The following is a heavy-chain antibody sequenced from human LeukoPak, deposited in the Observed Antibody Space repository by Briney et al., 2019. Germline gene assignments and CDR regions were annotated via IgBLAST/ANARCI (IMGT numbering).Heavy chain of an antibody. D-gene: IGHD2-21*02. CDR1: GGTXSSYA. CDR2: IIPILGIA. CDR3: ARAGGVTDYFGY. J-gene: IGHJ4*02. Sequence: GASVKVSCKASGGTXSSYAISWVRQAPGQGLEWMGRIIPILGIANYAQKFQGRVTITADKSTSTAYMELSSLRSEDTAVYYCARAGGVTDYFGYWGQGTLVTVSS. V-gene: IGHV1-69*04.